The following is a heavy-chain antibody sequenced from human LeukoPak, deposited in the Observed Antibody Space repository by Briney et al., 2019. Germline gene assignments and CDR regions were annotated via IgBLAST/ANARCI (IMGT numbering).Heavy chain of an antibody. CDR1: GYTFTSYY. J-gene: IGHJ6*03. CDR3: ARDWAYYYGSGSQYYYYYMDV. D-gene: IGHD3-10*01. V-gene: IGHV1-2*02. Sequence: ASVKVSCKASGYTFTSYYMHWVRQAPGQGLEWMGWINPNSGGTNYAQKFQGRVTMTRDTSISTAYMELSRLRSDDTAVYYCARDWAYYYGSGSQYYYYYMDVWGKGTTVTISS. CDR2: INPNSGGT.